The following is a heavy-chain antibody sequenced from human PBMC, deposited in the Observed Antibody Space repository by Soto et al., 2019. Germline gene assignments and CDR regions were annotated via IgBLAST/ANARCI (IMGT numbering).Heavy chain of an antibody. CDR1: GFTFSSYA. V-gene: IGHV3-23*01. CDR3: AKDVSFYYDNSGSNFDY. CDR2: LSGNSGTT. J-gene: IGHJ4*02. Sequence: EVQLLESGGGLVQPGGSLRLSCAASGFTFSSYAMSWVRQAPGKGLEWVSALSGNSGTTYYADSVKGRFTISRDNSKNTLYLQMNRVRAEDTAVYYCAKDVSFYYDNSGSNFDYWGQGNLVTVSS. D-gene: IGHD3-22*01.